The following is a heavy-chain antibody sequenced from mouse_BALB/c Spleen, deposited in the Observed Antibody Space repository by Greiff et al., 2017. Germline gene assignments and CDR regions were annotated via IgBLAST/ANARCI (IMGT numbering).Heavy chain of an antibody. D-gene: IGHD2-3*01. J-gene: IGHJ3*01. Sequence: EVKLMESGGGLVKPGGSLKLSCAASGFAFSSYDMSWVRQTPEKRLEWVAYISSGGGSTYYPDTVKGRFTISRDNAKNTLYLQMSSLKSEDTAMYYCARQGDCYYAYWGQGTLVTVSA. V-gene: IGHV5-12-1*01. CDR2: ISSGGGST. CDR3: ARQGDCYYAY. CDR1: GFAFSSYD.